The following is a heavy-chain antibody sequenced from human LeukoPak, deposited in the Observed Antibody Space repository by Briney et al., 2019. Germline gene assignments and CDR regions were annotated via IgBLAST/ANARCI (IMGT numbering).Heavy chain of an antibody. Sequence: ASVKVSCKASRYTFTSYYMHWVRQAPGQGLEWMGIINPSGGSTSYAQRFQGRVTMTRDTSTSTVYMELSSLRSEDTAVYYCAREDXLYVTPFDYWGQGTLVTVSS. J-gene: IGHJ4*02. D-gene: IGHD5/OR15-5a*01. V-gene: IGHV1-46*01. CDR3: AREDXLYVTPFDY. CDR1: RYTFTSYY. CDR2: INPSGGST.